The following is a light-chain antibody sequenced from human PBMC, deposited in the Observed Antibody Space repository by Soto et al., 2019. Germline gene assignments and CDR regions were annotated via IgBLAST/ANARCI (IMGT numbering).Light chain of an antibody. CDR1: QGISSD. CDR3: QHYNSYSEA. Sequence: DIQLTQSPSFLSASVGDRVTITCRASQGISSDLAWYRQKPGKAPEVLIYPASTLQSGVPSRFSGTGSGTEFTLTVSSLQPEDFATYYCQHYNSYSEAFGQGTKVDIK. V-gene: IGKV1-9*01. J-gene: IGKJ1*01. CDR2: PAS.